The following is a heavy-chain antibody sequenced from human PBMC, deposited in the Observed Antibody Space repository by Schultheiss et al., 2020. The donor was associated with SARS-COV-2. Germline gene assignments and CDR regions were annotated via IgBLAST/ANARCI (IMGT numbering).Heavy chain of an antibody. Sequence: ASVKVSCKASGYTFTGYYMHWVRQAPGQGLEWMGWINPNSGGTNYAQKFQGRVTMTRDTSISTAYMELSRLRSDDTAVYYCARVYCSSTSCYQFYYYYYMDVWGKGTTVTVSS. CDR2: INPNSGGT. V-gene: IGHV1-2*02. CDR1: GYTFTGYY. D-gene: IGHD2-2*01. CDR3: ARVYCSSTSCYQFYYYYYMDV. J-gene: IGHJ6*03.